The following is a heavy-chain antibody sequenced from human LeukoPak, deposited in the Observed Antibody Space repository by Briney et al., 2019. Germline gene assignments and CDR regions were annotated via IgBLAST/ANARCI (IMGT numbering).Heavy chain of an antibody. CDR2: ISSSGSTI. V-gene: IGHV3-48*04. CDR3: ARGPRGAAIPGFY. J-gene: IGHJ4*02. CDR1: GFTFSSYA. D-gene: IGHD2-2*02. Sequence: GGSLRLSCAASGFTFSSYAMSWVRQAPGKGLEWVSYISSSGSTIYYADSVKGRFTISRDNAKNSLYLQMNSLRAEDTAVYYCARGPRGAAIPGFYWGQGTLVTVSS.